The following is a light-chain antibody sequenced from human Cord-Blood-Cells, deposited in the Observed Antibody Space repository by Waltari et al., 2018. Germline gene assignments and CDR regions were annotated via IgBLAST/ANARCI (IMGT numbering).Light chain of an antibody. V-gene: IGLV2-14*01. CDR1: SSDVGGYNY. CDR2: DVS. CDR3: SSYTSSSTVV. Sequence: QSALTQPASVSGSPGQSITISCTGTSSDVGGYNYVSWYQQTPGKAPKLMIYDVSNLPSGVSNRFSCSKSGNTASLTISGLQAEDEADYYCSSYTSSSTVVFGGGTRLTVL. J-gene: IGLJ2*01.